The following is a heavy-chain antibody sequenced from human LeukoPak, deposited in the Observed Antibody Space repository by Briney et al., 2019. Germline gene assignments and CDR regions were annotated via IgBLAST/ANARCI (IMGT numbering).Heavy chain of an antibody. CDR1: GYSFTSYW. CDR3: ARTMVRGVIASARDY. CDR2: IYPGDSDT. D-gene: IGHD3-10*01. V-gene: IGHV5-51*01. Sequence: GESLKISCKGSGYSFTSYWIGWVRQMPGKGREWMGIIYPGDSDTRYSPSFQGQVTISADKSLSTAYLQWSSLKASDTAMYYCARTMVRGVIASARDYWGQGTLVTVSS. J-gene: IGHJ4*02.